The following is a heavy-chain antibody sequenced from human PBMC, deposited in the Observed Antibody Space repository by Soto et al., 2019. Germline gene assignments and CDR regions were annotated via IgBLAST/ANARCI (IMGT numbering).Heavy chain of an antibody. D-gene: IGHD1-26*01. J-gene: IGHJ4*02. V-gene: IGHV4-59*01. CDR2: IYYSGST. Sequence: PSETLSLTCTVSGGSISSYYWSWIRQPPGKGLEWIGYIYYSGSTNYNPSLKSRVTISVDTSKNQFSLKLSSVTAADTAVYYCARVGSIWSYGGNSYYFDYWGQGTLVTVSS. CDR1: GGSISSYY. CDR3: ARVGSIWSYGGNSYYFDY.